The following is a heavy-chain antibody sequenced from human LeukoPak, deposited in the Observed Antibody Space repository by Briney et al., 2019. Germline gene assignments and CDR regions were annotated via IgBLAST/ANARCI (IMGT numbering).Heavy chain of an antibody. D-gene: IGHD1-26*01. Sequence: PGGSLRLSCAASGFIFSSYGMHWVRQAPGKGLEWLAFVRYDGNNKYYADSAEGRFTISRDNSKNTLYLQMNSLRAEDTAVYYCPGVGATGAFDYWGQGTLVTVSS. CDR1: GFIFSSYG. CDR3: PGVGATGAFDY. J-gene: IGHJ4*02. CDR2: VRYDGNNK. V-gene: IGHV3-30*02.